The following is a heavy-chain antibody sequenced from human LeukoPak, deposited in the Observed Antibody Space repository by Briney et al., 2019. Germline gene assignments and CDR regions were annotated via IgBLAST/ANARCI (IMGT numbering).Heavy chain of an antibody. Sequence: GGSLRLSCAASGFTFDDYGMSWVRQAPGKGPEWVSGINWNGVTTRYADSVKGRFTISRDNAKNSLYLQMNSLRAEDTAFYYCARERGGDYSNYYYYYSMDVWGKGTTVTVSS. CDR3: ARERGGDYSNYYYYYSMDV. V-gene: IGHV3-20*04. D-gene: IGHD4-11*01. CDR1: GFTFDDYG. J-gene: IGHJ6*03. CDR2: INWNGVTT.